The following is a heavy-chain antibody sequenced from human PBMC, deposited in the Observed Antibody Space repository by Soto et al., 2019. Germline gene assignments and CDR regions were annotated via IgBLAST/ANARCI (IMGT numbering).Heavy chain of an antibody. J-gene: IGHJ4*02. CDR3: ARGRYSGYGRDILPFDY. CDR2: ISSSSSYI. D-gene: IGHD5-12*01. CDR1: GFTFSSYS. V-gene: IGHV3-21*01. Sequence: GGSLRLSCAASGFTFSSYSMNWVRQAPGKGLEWVSSISSSSSYIYYADSVKGRFTISRDNAKNSLYLQMNSLRAEDTAVYYCARGRYSGYGRDILPFDYWGQGTLVTVSS.